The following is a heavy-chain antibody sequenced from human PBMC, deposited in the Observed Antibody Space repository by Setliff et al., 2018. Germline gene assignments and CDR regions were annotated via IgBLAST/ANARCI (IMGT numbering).Heavy chain of an antibody. CDR3: ARQSWGGSGWSWVDY. Sequence: PGESLKISCKGSGYSFTSYWIGWVRQMPGKGLEWMGIIYPGDSDTRYSPSFQGQVTISADKSISTAYLQWSSLKAPDTAMYYCARQSWGGSGWSWVDYWGQGTLVTVSS. CDR2: IYPGDSDT. J-gene: IGHJ4*02. CDR1: GYSFTSYW. D-gene: IGHD6-19*01. V-gene: IGHV5-51*01.